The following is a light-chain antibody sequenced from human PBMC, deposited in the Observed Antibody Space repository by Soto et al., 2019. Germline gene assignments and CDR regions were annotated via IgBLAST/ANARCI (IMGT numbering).Light chain of an antibody. J-gene: IGKJ1*01. Sequence: EIVSTQSPGTLALSPGERASLSCGGSQTVGSTYVAWYQQKPGLAPRLPIYDACSRATAIPDRFSGSGSGTDFTLTISRLEPEDFAVYYCQHYGSSPWTFGQGTKVEL. CDR3: QHYGSSPWT. CDR1: QTVGSTY. V-gene: IGKV3D-20*01. CDR2: DAC.